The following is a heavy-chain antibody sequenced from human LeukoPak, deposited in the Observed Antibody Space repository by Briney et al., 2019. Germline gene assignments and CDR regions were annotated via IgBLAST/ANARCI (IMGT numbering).Heavy chain of an antibody. Sequence: GGSLRLSCAASGFTFSSYAMSWVRQAPGKGLEWVSAISGSGGSTYYADSVKGRFTISRDNSKNTLYLQMNSLRAEDTAVYYCAKVLRDDNYYGMDVWGQGTTVTVSS. CDR2: ISGSGGST. V-gene: IGHV3-23*01. CDR3: AKVLRDDNYYGMDV. CDR1: GFTFSSYA. J-gene: IGHJ6*02.